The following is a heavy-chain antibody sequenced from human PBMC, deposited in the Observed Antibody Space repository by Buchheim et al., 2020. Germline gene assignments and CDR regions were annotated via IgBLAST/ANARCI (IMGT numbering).Heavy chain of an antibody. V-gene: IGHV4-39*01. J-gene: IGHJ6*02. D-gene: IGHD2-21*02. CDR3: AALTAIRGYYGMDV. CDR1: GGSISSSSYY. Sequence: QLQLQESGPGLVKPSETLSLTCTVSGGSISSSSYYWGWIRQPPGNGLEWIGIIYYSGSTYYNPSLKSRVTISVTTAKNPVPLKLSSVTAADTAVYYCAALTAIRGYYGMDVWGQGTT. CDR2: IYYSGST.